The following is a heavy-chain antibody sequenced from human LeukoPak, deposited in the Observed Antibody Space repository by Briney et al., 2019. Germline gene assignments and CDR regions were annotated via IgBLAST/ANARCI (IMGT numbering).Heavy chain of an antibody. CDR3: ARGSLDIAAPDPDY. D-gene: IGHD6-6*01. Sequence: SETLSLTCTVSGGSISSYYWSWIRQPPGKGLEWIGYIYYSGSTNYNPSLKSRVTLSVDTSKNQFSLKLSSVTAADTAVYYCARGSLDIAAPDPDYWGQGTLVTVSS. V-gene: IGHV4-59*12. CDR1: GGSISSYY. CDR2: IYYSGST. J-gene: IGHJ4*02.